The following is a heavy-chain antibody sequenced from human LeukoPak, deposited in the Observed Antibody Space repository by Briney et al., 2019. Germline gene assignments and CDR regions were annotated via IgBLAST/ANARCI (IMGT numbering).Heavy chain of an antibody. D-gene: IGHD3-3*01. V-gene: IGHV4-39*01. CDR2: IHYGGSA. Sequence: SETLSLTCTVSSASISSISYYWGWLRQPPEKGLQWIGSIHYGGSAYYNPSLKSRITISVDTSKNQFSLKLSSVTAADTAVYYCARVYEWLSSVWFDPWGQGTLVTVSS. CDR1: SASISSISYY. CDR3: ARVYEWLSSVWFDP. J-gene: IGHJ5*02.